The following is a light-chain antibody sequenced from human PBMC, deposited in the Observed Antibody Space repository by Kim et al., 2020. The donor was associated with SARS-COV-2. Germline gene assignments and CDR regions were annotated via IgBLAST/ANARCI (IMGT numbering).Light chain of an antibody. J-gene: IGKJ2*01. CDR1: KSIANY. CDR2: AAS. V-gene: IGKV1-39*01. CDR3: QHSDDTPYT. Sequence: SACGGDTVTITCRDSKSIANYLNWYQLKPGKVPNLLIHAASTLQSGVPSRFSGSGSGTDFTLTISGLQPDDFATYYCQHSDDTPYTFGQGTKLEI.